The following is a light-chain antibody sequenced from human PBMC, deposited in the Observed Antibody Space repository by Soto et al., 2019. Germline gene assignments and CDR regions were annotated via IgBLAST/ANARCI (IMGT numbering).Light chain of an antibody. J-gene: IGKJ5*01. V-gene: IGKV3-15*01. CDR1: QSVSSN. CDR3: QQYNNWPIT. CDR2: GVY. Sequence: ERLMTQSPTILSVSPGERATLSCRASQSVSSNLACYQQKPGQAPRVXIYGVYTRAPGIPARFSGSGSGTEFTLTISSLQSEDFAVYYCQQYNNWPITFGQGTRLEIK.